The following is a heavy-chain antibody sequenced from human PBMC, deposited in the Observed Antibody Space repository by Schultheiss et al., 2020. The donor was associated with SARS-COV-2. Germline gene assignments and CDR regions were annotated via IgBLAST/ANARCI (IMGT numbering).Heavy chain of an antibody. CDR2: TYYRSKWYN. CDR1: GDSVSSNSAA. Sequence: SQTLSLTCAISGDSVSSNSAAWNWIRQSPSRGLEWLGRTYYRSKWYNDYAVSVKSRITINPDTSKNQFSLKLSSVSATDTAVYFCARHSGQWGATEEDYWGQGTLVTVSS. V-gene: IGHV6-1*01. J-gene: IGHJ4*02. D-gene: IGHD1-26*01. CDR3: ARHSGQWGATEEDY.